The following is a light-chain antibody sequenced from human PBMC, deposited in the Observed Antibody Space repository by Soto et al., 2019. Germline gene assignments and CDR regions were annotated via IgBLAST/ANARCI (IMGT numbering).Light chain of an antibody. J-gene: IGKJ1*01. CDR2: MAF. V-gene: IGKV1-39*01. CDR3: QQSYSNPWT. CDR1: QNIRNY. Sequence: DIQLTQSPSSLSASVGDRLTITCRASQNIRNYLNWYQQTQGKAPKLLIYMAFTLQSGVPSRFSGSGSGTDCTLSISSLQPEDFQTYYSQQSYSNPWTFGQGTKVDIK.